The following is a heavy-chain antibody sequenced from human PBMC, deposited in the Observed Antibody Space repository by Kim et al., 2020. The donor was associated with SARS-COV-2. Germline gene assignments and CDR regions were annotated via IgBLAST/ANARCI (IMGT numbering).Heavy chain of an antibody. CDR2: INHSGST. J-gene: IGHJ4*02. CDR3: ARGSRGGGSPYYYGSGSYYYDY. Sequence: SETLSLTCAVYGGSFSGYYWSWIRQPPGKGLEWIGEINHSGSTNYNPSLKSRVTISVDTSKNQFSLKLSSVTAADTAVYYCARGSRGGGSPYYYGSGSYYYDYWGQGTLVTVSS. D-gene: IGHD3-10*01. CDR1: GGSFSGYY. V-gene: IGHV4-34*01.